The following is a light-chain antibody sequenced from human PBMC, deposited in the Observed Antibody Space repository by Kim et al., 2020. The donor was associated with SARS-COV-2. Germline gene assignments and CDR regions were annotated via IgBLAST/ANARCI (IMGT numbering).Light chain of an antibody. CDR2: DVS. Sequence: GQSITISCTGTSSDVGGYNYVSWYQQHPGKAPKLVIYDVSERPSGVSNRFSGSKSGNTASLTISGLQAEDEADYYCTSYTSSSTYVFGTGTKVTVL. J-gene: IGLJ1*01. CDR1: SSDVGGYNY. V-gene: IGLV2-14*03. CDR3: TSYTSSSTYV.